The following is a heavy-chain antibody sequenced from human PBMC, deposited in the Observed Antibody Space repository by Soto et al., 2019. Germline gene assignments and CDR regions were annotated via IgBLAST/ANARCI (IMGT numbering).Heavy chain of an antibody. V-gene: IGHV4-34*01. D-gene: IGHD6-19*01. CDR1: GGSFSGYY. J-gene: IGHJ4*02. CDR2: INHSGST. Sequence: SETLSLTXAVYGGSFSGYYWSWIRQPPGKGLEWIGEINHSGSTNYNPSLKSRVTISVDTSKNQFSLKLSSVTAADTAVYYCARVHQPSSSGRGFDYWGQGTLVTVSS. CDR3: ARVHQPSSSGRGFDY.